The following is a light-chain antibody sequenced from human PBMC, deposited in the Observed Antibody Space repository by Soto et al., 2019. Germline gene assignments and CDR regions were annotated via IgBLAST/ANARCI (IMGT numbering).Light chain of an antibody. CDR1: QSVSSY. CDR2: DAS. CDR3: QQRSNWIT. Sequence: EIVLTQSPATLSLSPGERATLSCRASQSVSSYLAWYQQKPGQAPRLLIYDASNRATGIPARFSGSGSGTDFTLTISSLEPEYFAVYYCQQRSNWITFGQGTRLE. J-gene: IGKJ5*01. V-gene: IGKV3-11*01.